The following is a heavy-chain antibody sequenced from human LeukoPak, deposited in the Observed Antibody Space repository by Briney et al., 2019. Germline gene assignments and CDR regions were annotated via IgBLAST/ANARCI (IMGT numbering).Heavy chain of an antibody. CDR1: GFTFSNYA. CDR2: ISASGGST. D-gene: IGHD3-10*01. J-gene: IGHJ4*02. V-gene: IGHV3-23*01. Sequence: GGSLRLSCVVSGFTFSNYAMSWVRQAPGKGLEWVSAISASGGSTYYADSVKGRFTISRDNSKNTLYLQMNSLRAEDTTVYYCAKGRALWFGELYDYWGQGTLVTVSS. CDR3: AKGRALWFGELYDY.